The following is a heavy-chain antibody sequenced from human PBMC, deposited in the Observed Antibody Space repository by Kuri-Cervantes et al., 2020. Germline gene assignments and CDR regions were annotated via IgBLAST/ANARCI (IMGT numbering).Heavy chain of an antibody. V-gene: IGHV3-30-3*01. J-gene: IGHJ6*04. Sequence: GESLKISCAASGFTFSSYAMHWVRQAPGKGLEWVAVISYDGSNKYYADSVKGRFTISRDNSKNTLYLQMNSLRAEDTAVYYCARDFSWGRVVWGKGTTVTVSS. D-gene: IGHD7-27*01. CDR3: ARDFSWGRVV. CDR1: GFTFSSYA. CDR2: ISYDGSNK.